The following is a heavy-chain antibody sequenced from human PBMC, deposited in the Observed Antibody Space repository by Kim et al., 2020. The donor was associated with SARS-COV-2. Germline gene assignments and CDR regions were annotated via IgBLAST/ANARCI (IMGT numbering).Heavy chain of an antibody. Sequence: GGSLRLSCAASGFTVSSNYMSWVRQAPGNGLEWVSVIYSGGSTYYADSVKGRFTISRDNSKNTLYLQMNSLRAEDTAVYYCTHCSGGSCYGWADAFDIWGQGTMVTVSS. CDR2: IYSGGST. J-gene: IGHJ3*02. CDR3: THCSGGSCYGWADAFDI. D-gene: IGHD2-15*01. V-gene: IGHV3-53*01. CDR1: GFTVSSNY.